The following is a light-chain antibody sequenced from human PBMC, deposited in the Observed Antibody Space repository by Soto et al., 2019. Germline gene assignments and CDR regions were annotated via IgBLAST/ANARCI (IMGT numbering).Light chain of an antibody. CDR2: YDS. V-gene: IGLV3-21*01. CDR1: NIGSKS. Sequence: SYELTQPPSVSVAPGKTASVACGGSNIGSKSVHWYQKKSGQAPVLVMYYDSDRHSGIPERFSGSNSGNTATLTISRVEAGYEADYYCQVWDISSGHVVFGGGTKLTVL. CDR3: QVWDISSGHVV. J-gene: IGLJ3*02.